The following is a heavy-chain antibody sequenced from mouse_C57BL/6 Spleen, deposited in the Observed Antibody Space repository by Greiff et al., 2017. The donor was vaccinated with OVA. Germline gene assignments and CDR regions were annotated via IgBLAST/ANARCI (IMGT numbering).Heavy chain of an antibody. CDR1: GYTFTSYW. CDR2: IYPGGGYT. D-gene: IGHD2-12*01. V-gene: IGHV1-63*02. CDR3: ARRGDSDYFDY. Sequence: QVQLQQSGAELVRPGTSVKISCKASGYTFTSYWLGWVKQRPGHGLEWIGEIYPGGGYTNYNEKFKGKATLTADTSSSTAYMQLRSLTSEDSAVYIWARRGDSDYFDYWGQGTTLTVSS. J-gene: IGHJ2*01.